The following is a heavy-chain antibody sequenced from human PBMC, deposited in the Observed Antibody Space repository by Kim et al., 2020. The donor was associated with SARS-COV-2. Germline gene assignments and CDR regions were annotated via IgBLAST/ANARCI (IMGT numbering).Heavy chain of an antibody. CDR1: GYTFTSYA. D-gene: IGHD5-18*01. V-gene: IGHV1-3*01. CDR3: RIQLWTGGMDV. CDR2: INAGNGNT. Sequence: ASVKVSCKASGYTFTSYAMHWVRQAPGQRLEWMGWINAGNGNTKYSQKFQGRVTITRDTSASTAYMELSSLRSEDTAVYYCRIQLWTGGMDVWGQGTTVTGSS. J-gene: IGHJ6*02.